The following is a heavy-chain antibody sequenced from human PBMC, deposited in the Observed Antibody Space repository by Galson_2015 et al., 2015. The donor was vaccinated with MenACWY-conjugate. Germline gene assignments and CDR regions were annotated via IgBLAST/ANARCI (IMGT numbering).Heavy chain of an antibody. V-gene: IGHV2-70*11. D-gene: IGHD3-22*01. CDR3: ARMHIVLDATDAFDI. CDR1: GFSLSTYEMC. J-gene: IGHJ3*02. CDR2: IDWRDNK. Sequence: PALVKPTQTLTLTCTFSGFSLSTYEMCIYWVRQPPGKALEWLARIDWRDNKYYTTSLKTRLTISKDTSTNQEVLTMTNVDPVDTATYYCARMHIVLDATDAFDIWGQGTMVTVSS.